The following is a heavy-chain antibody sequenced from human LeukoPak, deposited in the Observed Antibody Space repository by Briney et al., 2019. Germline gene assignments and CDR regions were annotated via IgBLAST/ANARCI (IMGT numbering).Heavy chain of an antibody. D-gene: IGHD3-10*01. CDR1: GYTFSGTGWY. CDR3: ARDGPAQMVEFDY. CDR2: IYPNNGAT. J-gene: IGHJ4*02. V-gene: IGHV1-2*02. Sequence: ASVKVSWKASGYTFSGTGWYLYWLRQAPGQGLECMGWIYPNNGATAYAQKFQGRVAMTRDTSISTAYMELRRLRPDDTAVYYCARDGPAQMVEFDYWGRGTLVTVSS.